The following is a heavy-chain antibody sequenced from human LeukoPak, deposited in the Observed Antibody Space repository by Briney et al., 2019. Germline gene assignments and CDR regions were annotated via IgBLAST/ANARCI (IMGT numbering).Heavy chain of an antibody. J-gene: IGHJ6*03. Sequence: GGSLRLSCAASGFTYSSYGMHWVRQAPGKGLEWVAFIRYDGSNKYYADSVKGRFTISRDNSKNTLYLQMNSLRAEDTAVYYCAKRYCSSTSCYTSGYYYYYMDVWGKGTTVTVSS. CDR1: GFTYSSYG. CDR2: IRYDGSNK. CDR3: AKRYCSSTSCYTSGYYYYYMDV. D-gene: IGHD2-2*02. V-gene: IGHV3-30*02.